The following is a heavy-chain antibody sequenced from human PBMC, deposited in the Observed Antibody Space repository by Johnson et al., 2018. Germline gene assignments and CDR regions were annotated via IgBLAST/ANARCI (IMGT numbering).Heavy chain of an antibody. CDR1: GFSFSNYS. CDR3: ARLRGNSGSHYRYYYYYMDV. Sequence: VQLVESGGGLVKPGGSLRLSCAASGFSFSNYSMNLVRQAPGKGLEWVSSISSSSSYIYYADSVKGRFTISRDNAKNSLYLQMNSLRVEDTAGYYCARLRGNSGSHYRYYYYYMDVWGKGTTVTVSS. V-gene: IGHV3-21*01. D-gene: IGHD5-12*01. CDR2: ISSSSSYI. J-gene: IGHJ6*03.